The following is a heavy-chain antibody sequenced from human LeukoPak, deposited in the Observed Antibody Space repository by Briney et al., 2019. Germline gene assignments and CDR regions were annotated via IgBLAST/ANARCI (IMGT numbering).Heavy chain of an antibody. CDR1: GFTFSSYA. CDR3: AKDTAMGYYYYGMDV. D-gene: IGHD5-18*01. V-gene: IGHV3-23*01. CDR2: ISGGGGST. J-gene: IGHJ6*02. Sequence: GGSLRLSCAASGFTFSSYAMSWVRQAPGKGLEWVSAISGGGGSTYYADSVKGRFTISRDNSKNTLYLQMNSLRAEDTAVYYCAKDTAMGYYYYGMDVWAKGPRSPSP.